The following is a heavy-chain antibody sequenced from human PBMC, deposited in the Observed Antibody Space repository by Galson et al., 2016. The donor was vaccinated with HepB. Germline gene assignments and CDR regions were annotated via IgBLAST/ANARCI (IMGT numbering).Heavy chain of an antibody. J-gene: IGHJ5*02. CDR2: IYYTGST. CDR3: AGDINPPWMYS. V-gene: IGHV4-59*01. CDR1: GGSISNYY. Sequence: SETLSLTCTVSGGSISNYYWSWIRQPPGKGLEWIGHIYYTGSTNYNPSLKSRGTISLDTSNNQFSLRLRSVTAADTAVYYCAGDINPPWMYSWGQGTLVTVSP. D-gene: IGHD1-1*01.